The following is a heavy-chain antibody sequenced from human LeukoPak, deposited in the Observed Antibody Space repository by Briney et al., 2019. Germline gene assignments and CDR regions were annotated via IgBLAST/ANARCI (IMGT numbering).Heavy chain of an antibody. J-gene: IGHJ6*03. Sequence: GGSLRLSCAASGFTVSSNYMSWVRQAPGKGLEWVSVIYSGGSTYYADSVKGRFTISRDNSKNTLYLQMNSLRAEDTAVYYCARDKPPDYYDSPSGMDVWGKGTTVTVSS. D-gene: IGHD3-22*01. V-gene: IGHV3-66*02. CDR2: IYSGGST. CDR3: ARDKPPDYYDSPSGMDV. CDR1: GFTVSSNY.